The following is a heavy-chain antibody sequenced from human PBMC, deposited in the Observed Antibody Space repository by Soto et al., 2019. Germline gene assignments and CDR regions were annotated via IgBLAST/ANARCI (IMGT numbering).Heavy chain of an antibody. CDR1: GGSISSSSYY. CDR2: IYYSGNT. CDR3: AGERLDTAMATFDY. Sequence: SETLSLTCTVSGGSISSSSYYWGWIRQPPGKGLEWIGSIYYSGNTYYNPSLKSRVTISVDRSKNQFSLKLSSVTAADTAVYYCAGERLDTAMATFDYWGQGTLVTVSS. V-gene: IGHV4-39*07. J-gene: IGHJ4*02. D-gene: IGHD5-18*01.